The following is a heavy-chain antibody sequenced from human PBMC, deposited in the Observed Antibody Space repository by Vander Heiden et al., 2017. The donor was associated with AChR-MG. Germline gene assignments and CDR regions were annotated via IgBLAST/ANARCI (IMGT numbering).Heavy chain of an antibody. CDR1: GLPFSSYA. CDR2: ISSSGGDT. V-gene: IGHV3-23*01. Sequence: EVQLLEPGGGSVQPGGSPGLACAASGLPFSSYAMSWVRQAPGKGLEWVSGISSSGGDTPYADSVKGRFTISRDNSKNTLYLQMNSLRAEDTAVYYCAKKNPGVAPFDYWGQGTLVTVSS. CDR3: AKKNPGVAPFDY. J-gene: IGHJ4*02. D-gene: IGHD3-3*01.